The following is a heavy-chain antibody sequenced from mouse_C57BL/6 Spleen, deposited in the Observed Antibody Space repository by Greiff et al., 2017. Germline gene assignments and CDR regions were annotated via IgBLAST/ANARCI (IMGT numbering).Heavy chain of an antibody. Sequence: SGAELVRPGSSVKLSCKASGYTFTSYWMHWVKQRPIQGLEWIGNIDPSDSETHYNQKFKDKATLTVDKSSSTAYMQLSSLTSEDSAVYYCARRATVALDYWGQGTTLTVSS. D-gene: IGHD1-1*01. J-gene: IGHJ2*01. CDR1: GYTFTSYW. CDR2: IDPSDSET. CDR3: ARRATVALDY. V-gene: IGHV1-52*01.